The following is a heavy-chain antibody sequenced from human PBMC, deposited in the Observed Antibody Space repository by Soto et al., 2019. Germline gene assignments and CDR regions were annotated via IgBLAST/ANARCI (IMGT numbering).Heavy chain of an antibody. V-gene: IGHV3-9*01. CDR2: ISWNSGSI. Sequence: EVQLVESGGGLVQPGRSLRLSCAASGFTFDDYAMHWVRQAPGKGLEWVSGISWNSGSIGYADSVKGRFTISRDNAKNSLYLQMNSLRAEDTAVYYCAKDSVAVAGHYYYGMDVWGQGTTVTVSS. D-gene: IGHD6-19*01. J-gene: IGHJ6*02. CDR1: GFTFDDYA. CDR3: AKDSVAVAGHYYYGMDV.